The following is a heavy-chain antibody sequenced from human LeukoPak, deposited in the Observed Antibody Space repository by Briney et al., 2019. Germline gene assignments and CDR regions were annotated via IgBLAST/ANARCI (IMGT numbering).Heavy chain of an antibody. D-gene: IGHD2-15*01. Sequence: GGSLRLSCAASGFTFSSYEMNWVRQAPGKGLEWVSYISSSGSTIYYADSVKGRFTISRDNAKNSLYLQTNSLRAEDTAVYYCARKDSAGDYFDYWGQGTLVTVSS. V-gene: IGHV3-48*03. CDR3: ARKDSAGDYFDY. CDR1: GFTFSSYE. J-gene: IGHJ4*02. CDR2: ISSSGSTI.